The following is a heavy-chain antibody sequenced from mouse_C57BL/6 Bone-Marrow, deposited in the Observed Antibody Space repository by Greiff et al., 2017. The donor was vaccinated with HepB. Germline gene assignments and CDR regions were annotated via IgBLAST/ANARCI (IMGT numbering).Heavy chain of an antibody. J-gene: IGHJ4*01. D-gene: IGHD1-1*01. CDR2: SRNKANDYTT. Sequence: EVKVVESGGGLVQSGRSLRLSCATSGFTFSDFYMEWVRQAPGKGLEWIAASRNKANDYTTEYSASVKGRFIVSRDTSQSILYLQMNALRAEDTAIYYCARDNTGDAMDYWGQGTSVTVSS. CDR3: ARDNTGDAMDY. V-gene: IGHV7-1*01. CDR1: GFTFSDFY.